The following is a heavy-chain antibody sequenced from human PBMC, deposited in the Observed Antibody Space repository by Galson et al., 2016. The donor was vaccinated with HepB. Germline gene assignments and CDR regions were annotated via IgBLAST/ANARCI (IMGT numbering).Heavy chain of an antibody. V-gene: IGHV3-21*01. Sequence: SLRLSCAVSGFNFNIYRMNWVRQAPGEGLEWVAAIGFNPNNLYYADSVKDRFTIAGDNTRSSLFLQMNSLTVEDSAVYFCAKDLNRYVISGPFDYWGQGTLVTVSS. CDR1: GFNFNIYR. CDR2: IGFNPNNL. J-gene: IGHJ4*02. D-gene: IGHD5-12*01. CDR3: AKDLNRYVISGPFDY.